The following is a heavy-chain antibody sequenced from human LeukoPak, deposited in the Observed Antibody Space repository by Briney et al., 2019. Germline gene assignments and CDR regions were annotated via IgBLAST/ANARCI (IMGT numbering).Heavy chain of an antibody. CDR3: ARNTVAAAGDS. Sequence: GGSLRLSCVASGLTFGSNWMTWVRQAPEKGLEWVAKIKPDGSDEDYVDSVKGRFTISRDNAKNLLYLQMTGLRAEDTAVYYCARNTVAAAGDSWGQGTLVTVSS. CDR1: GLTFGSNW. V-gene: IGHV3-7*01. D-gene: IGHD6-13*01. J-gene: IGHJ4*02. CDR2: IKPDGSDE.